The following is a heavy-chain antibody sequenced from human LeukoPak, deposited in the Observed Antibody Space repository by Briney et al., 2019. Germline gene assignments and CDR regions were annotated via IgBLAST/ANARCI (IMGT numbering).Heavy chain of an antibody. CDR2: INHSGST. J-gene: IGHJ4*02. CDR3: ARGLRGSYSSPFDY. V-gene: IGHV4-34*01. Sequence: PSETLSLTCAVYGGSFSGYYWSWIRQPPGKGLEWIGEINHSGSTNYNPSLKSRVTISVDTSKNQFSLKLSSVTAADTAVYYCARGLRGSYSSPFDYWGQGTLVTVSS. CDR1: GGSFSGYY. D-gene: IGHD1-26*01.